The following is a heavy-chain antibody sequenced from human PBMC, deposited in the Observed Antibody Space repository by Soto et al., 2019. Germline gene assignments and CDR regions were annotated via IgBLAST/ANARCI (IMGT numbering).Heavy chain of an antibody. D-gene: IGHD3-10*01. CDR1: GASFSGYY. CDR2: IYYSGST. J-gene: IGHJ4*02. V-gene: IGHV4-34*01. Sequence: PSETLSLTCAVYGASFSGYYWSWIRQPPGKGLEWIGSIYYSGSTYYNPSLKSRVTISVDTSKNQFSLKLSSVTAADTAVYYCARALMVRGVPFDYWGQGTLVTVSS. CDR3: ARALMVRGVPFDY.